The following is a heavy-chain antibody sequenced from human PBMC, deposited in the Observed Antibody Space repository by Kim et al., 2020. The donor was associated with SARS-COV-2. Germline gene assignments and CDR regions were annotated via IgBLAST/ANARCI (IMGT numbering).Heavy chain of an antibody. CDR2: ISSSSSYI. CDR3: ARDQGGSYGPLSDY. CDR1: GFTFSSYS. D-gene: IGHD1-26*01. Sequence: GGSLRLSCAASGFTFSSYSMNWVRQAPGKGLEWVSSISSSSSYIYYADSVKGRFTISRDNAKNSLYLQMNSLRAEDTAVYYCARDQGGSYGPLSDYWGQGTLVTVSS. V-gene: IGHV3-21*01. J-gene: IGHJ4*02.